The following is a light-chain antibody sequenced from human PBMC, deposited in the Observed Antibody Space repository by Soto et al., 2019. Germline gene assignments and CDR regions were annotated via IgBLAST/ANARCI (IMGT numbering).Light chain of an antibody. V-gene: IGLV1-40*01. CDR3: QSYDSSVSGYVV. J-gene: IGLJ2*01. CDR1: SSNIGAGYD. CDR2: GNS. Sequence: QLVLTQPPSVSGAPGQRFTISCTGSSSNIGAGYDVHWYQQLPGTAPKLLIYGNSNRPSGVPDRFSGSKSGPSASLAITGRQAEDEADYSCQSYDSSVSGYVVFGGGTKVTVL.